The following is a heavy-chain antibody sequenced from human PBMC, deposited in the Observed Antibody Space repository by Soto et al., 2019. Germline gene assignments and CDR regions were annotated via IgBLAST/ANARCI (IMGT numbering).Heavy chain of an antibody. Sequence: SGPTLVNPTETLTLTCTVSGFSLSNARMGVSWIRQPPGKAPEWLALAYQYSPSLQSRLTFTKDTSKNQVVLTMTNVDPGDTATYYCTLRHDSSMGPIYWGQGIQVTVSS. CDR2: AY. CDR3: TLRHDSSMGPIY. CDR1: GFSLSNARMG. D-gene: IGHD2-2*01. J-gene: IGHJ4*02. V-gene: IGHV2-5*01.